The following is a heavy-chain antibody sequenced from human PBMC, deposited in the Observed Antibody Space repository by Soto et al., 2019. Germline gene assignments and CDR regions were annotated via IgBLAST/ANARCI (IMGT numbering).Heavy chain of an antibody. CDR3: AIAGRITIFSTGYPLNAFDI. Sequence: EVQLVESGGGLVQPGGSLRLSCAASGFTFSSYWMSWVRQAPGKGLEWVANIKQDGSEKYYVDSVKGRFTISRDNAKNSLYLQMNGLRAEDSAVYYCAIAGRITIFSTGYPLNAFDIWGQGTMVTVSS. J-gene: IGHJ3*02. CDR1: GFTFSSYW. D-gene: IGHD3-9*01. CDR2: IKQDGSEK. V-gene: IGHV3-7*01.